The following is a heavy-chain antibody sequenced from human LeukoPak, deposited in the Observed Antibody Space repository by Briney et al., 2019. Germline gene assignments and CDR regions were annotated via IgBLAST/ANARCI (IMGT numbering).Heavy chain of an antibody. V-gene: IGHV3-48*01. J-gene: IGHJ6*02. CDR3: ARVTPNGMDV. CDR1: GFTFSSYS. Sequence: SGGSLRLSCAASGFTFSSYSMHWVRQAPGKGLEWVSYISGSSSTIYYADSVKGRFTISRDNAKNSLYLQMNSLRAEDTAVYYCARVTPNGMDVWGQGTTVTVSS. CDR2: ISGSSSTI. D-gene: IGHD1-14*01.